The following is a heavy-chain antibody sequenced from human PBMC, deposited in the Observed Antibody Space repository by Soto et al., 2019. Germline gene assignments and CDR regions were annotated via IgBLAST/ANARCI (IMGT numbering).Heavy chain of an antibody. CDR1: AFSFSDSA. CDR2: IRSKGDNYAT. J-gene: IGHJ2*01. D-gene: IGHD1-26*01. V-gene: IGHV3-73*01. CDR3: TTLTRVDGGTVGKYFDL. Sequence: GGAVRLSCAASAFSFSDSAMHWVRQAPGQGLEWIGRIRSKGDNYATVFADSVRGRFAISRDDSMNTAFLHMNRLQSEDTALYYCTTLTRVDGGTVGKYFDLCGRRTLVTVSS.